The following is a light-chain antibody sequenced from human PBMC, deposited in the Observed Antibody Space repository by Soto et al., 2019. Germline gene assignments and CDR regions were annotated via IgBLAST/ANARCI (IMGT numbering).Light chain of an antibody. CDR1: QRVLYSSNNRYY. Sequence: DIVMTQSPDSLAVSLGERATINCKSSQRVLYSSNNRYYLAWYQQKPGQAPRLLIYGTSSRATGIPDRFSGSGSGTDFTLTISRLEPEDFAVYYCQQYGSSPITFGQGTRLEIK. CDR3: QQYGSSPIT. V-gene: IGKV4-1*01. CDR2: GTS. J-gene: IGKJ5*01.